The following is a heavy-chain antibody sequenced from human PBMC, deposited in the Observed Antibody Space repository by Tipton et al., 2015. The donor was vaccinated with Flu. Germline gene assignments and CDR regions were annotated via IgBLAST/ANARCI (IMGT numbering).Heavy chain of an antibody. CDR1: GGSFSGYY. CDR3: ARGLGVVVAVAFDI. V-gene: IGHV4-34*01. Sequence: GLVKPSETLSLTCAVYGGSFSGYYWSWIRQPPGKGLEWIGEINHSGSTNYNPSLKSRVTISVDTSKNQFSLKLSSVTAADTAVYYCARGLGVVVAVAFDIWGQGTMVTVSS. J-gene: IGHJ3*02. CDR2: INHSGST. D-gene: IGHD2-15*01.